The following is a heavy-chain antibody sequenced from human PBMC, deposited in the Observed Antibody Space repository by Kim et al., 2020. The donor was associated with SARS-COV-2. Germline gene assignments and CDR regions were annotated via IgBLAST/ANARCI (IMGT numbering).Heavy chain of an antibody. CDR2: ISSSGSHI. V-gene: IGHV3-21*01. J-gene: IGHJ4*01. D-gene: IGHD3-22*01. CDR1: GFNFKANS. CDR3: ARHLLTMVVLEYFDL. Sequence: GGSLRLSCAASGFNFKANSMNWVRQAPGKGLEWVASISSSGSHIFYADSVKGRFTISRDNARNSLSLQLNSLRAEDTAVYYCARHLLTMVVLEYFDLWGQGTLVTVSS.